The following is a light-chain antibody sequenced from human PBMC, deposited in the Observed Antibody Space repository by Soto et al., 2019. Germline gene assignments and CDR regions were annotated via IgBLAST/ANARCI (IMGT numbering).Light chain of an antibody. J-gene: IGLJ1*01. CDR2: DDS. Sequence: SYELTQPPSVSVAPGKTAKISCGGSNIGSKSVHWYQQKPGQAPVLVIYDDSDRPSRIPERFSGSDSGNTATLTINRVEAGDEAGYYCQVWVPSSEPTSVSGPGTKLAVL. V-gene: IGLV3-21*04. CDR3: QVWVPSSEPTSV. CDR1: NIGSKS.